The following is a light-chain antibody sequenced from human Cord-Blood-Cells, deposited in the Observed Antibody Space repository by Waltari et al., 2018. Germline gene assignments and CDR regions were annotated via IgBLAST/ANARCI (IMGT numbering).Light chain of an antibody. CDR3: CSYAGSSTSLYV. CDR1: SSDVGSYNL. V-gene: IGLV2-23*02. Sequence: QSALTQPASVSGSPGQSITISCTGTSSDVGSYNLVSWYQQHPGKDPKLMIYEVSKRPSGVSNRFSGSKSGNTASLTISGLQAEDEADYYCCSYAGSSTSLYVFGTGTKVTVL. CDR2: EVS. J-gene: IGLJ1*01.